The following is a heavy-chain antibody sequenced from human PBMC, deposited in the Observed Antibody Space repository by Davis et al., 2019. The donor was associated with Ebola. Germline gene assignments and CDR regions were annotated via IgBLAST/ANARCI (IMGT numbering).Heavy chain of an antibody. J-gene: IGHJ5*02. D-gene: IGHD1-26*01. CDR3: ARGHTYGRWDDWFDP. CDR2: INPNFGGK. V-gene: IGHV1-2*06. CDR1: GYTFAAHY. Sequence: ASVTVSCKASGYTFAAHYIHWVRPAPGQGLAWMGRINPNFGGKIYAQKFQDRVTLTIDTSINTAYMELDRLSSDDTAVYYCARGHTYGRWDDWFDPWGQGTLVTVSS.